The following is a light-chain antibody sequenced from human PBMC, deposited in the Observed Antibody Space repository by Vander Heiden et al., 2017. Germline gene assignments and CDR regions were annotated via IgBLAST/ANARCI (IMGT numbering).Light chain of an antibody. CDR1: QSISSW. Sequence: DIHMTQSPSPLSASVGDRVTITCRASQSISSWLAWYQQKPGKAPKLLIYKASSLESGVPSRFSGSGSGTEFTLTISSLQPDDFATYYCQQYNSYSSLTFGGGTKVEIK. CDR3: QQYNSYSSLT. CDR2: KAS. J-gene: IGKJ4*01. V-gene: IGKV1-5*03.